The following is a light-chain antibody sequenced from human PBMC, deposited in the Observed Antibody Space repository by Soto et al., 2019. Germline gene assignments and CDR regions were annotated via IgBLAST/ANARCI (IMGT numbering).Light chain of an antibody. Sequence: SVLTQPPPVSGAPGQRGTISCTGSRSSNGAGYDVHWYQQLPGTAPKLLIYGNSNRPSGVPDRFSGSKSGTSASLAIIGLQAEDEADYYCQSYDSSLSGWVFGAGTKVTVL. CDR2: GNS. CDR3: QSYDSSLSGWV. V-gene: IGLV1-40*01. J-gene: IGLJ1*01. CDR1: RSSNGAGYD.